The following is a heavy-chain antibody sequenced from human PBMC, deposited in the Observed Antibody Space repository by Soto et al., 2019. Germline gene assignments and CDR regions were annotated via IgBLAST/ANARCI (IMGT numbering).Heavy chain of an antibody. CDR1: GFTFSSYS. J-gene: IGHJ6*02. Sequence: PVGSLRLSCAASGFTFSSYSVNWVRQAPGKGLEWVSSISSSSSYIYYADSVKGRFTISRDNAKNSLYLQMNSLRAEDTAVYYCASSSSPYYYYGMDVWGQGTTVTVSS. CDR3: ASSSSPYYYYGMDV. D-gene: IGHD6-6*01. CDR2: ISSSSSYI. V-gene: IGHV3-21*01.